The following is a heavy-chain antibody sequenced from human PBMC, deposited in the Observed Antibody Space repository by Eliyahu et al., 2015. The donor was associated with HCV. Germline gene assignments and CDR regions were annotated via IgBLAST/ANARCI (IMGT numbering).Heavy chain of an antibody. CDR1: GGSISSGGYY. CDR2: IYYSGST. CDR3: ARAWSGYSPYYFDY. V-gene: IGHV4-31*03. Sequence: QVQLQESGPGLVKPSQTLSLTCTVXGGSISSGGYYWSWIRQHPGKGLEWIGYIYYSGSTYYNPSLKSRVTISVDTSKNQFSXKLSSVTAADTAVYYCARAWSGYSPYYFDYWGQGTLVTVSS. J-gene: IGHJ4*02. D-gene: IGHD5-18*01.